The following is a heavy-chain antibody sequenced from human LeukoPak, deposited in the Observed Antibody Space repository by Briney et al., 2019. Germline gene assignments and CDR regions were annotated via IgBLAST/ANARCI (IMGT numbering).Heavy chain of an antibody. J-gene: IGHJ4*02. Sequence: SETLSLTCAVYGGSFSGYYWSWIRQPPGKGLEWIGEINHSGSTNYNPSLKSRVTISVDTSKNQFSLKLSSVTAADTAVYYCAGSGYDYYWGQGTLVTVSS. D-gene: IGHD5-12*01. CDR2: INHSGST. CDR1: GGSFSGYY. V-gene: IGHV4-34*01. CDR3: AGSGYDYY.